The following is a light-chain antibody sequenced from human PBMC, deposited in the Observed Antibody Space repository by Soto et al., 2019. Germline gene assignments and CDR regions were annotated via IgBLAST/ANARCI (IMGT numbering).Light chain of an antibody. CDR1: SSDVGGYDF. Sequence: QSALTQPRSVSGSPGQSVTISCTGSSSDVGGYDFVSWYQQHPGKAPKLMISDVSERPSGVPDRFSGSKSANTASLTISGLQAEDEADYYCSSYTSSSTWVFGGGTKVTVL. V-gene: IGLV2-11*01. J-gene: IGLJ3*02. CDR3: SSYTSSSTWV. CDR2: DVS.